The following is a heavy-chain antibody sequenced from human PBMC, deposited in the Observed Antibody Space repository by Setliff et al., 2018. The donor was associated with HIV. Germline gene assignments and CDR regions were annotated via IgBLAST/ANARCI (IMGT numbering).Heavy chain of an antibody. D-gene: IGHD3-22*01. J-gene: IGHJ4*02. Sequence: SVKVSCKAAGGTFNNYVFSWVRKAPGRGLEWIGTIIPILDTTNYAQKFQDRVTITTDESTSTAYMELRSLTSEDTAVYYCARIPNHSSGFDYWGQGTPVTVSS. V-gene: IGHV1-69*11. CDR1: GGTFNNYV. CDR3: ARIPNHSSGFDY. CDR2: IIPILDTT.